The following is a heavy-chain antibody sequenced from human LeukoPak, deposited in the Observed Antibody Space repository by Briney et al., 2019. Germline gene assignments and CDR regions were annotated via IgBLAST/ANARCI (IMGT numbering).Heavy chain of an antibody. Sequence: GSLRLSCAASGFTFSSYSMNWVRQAPGKGLEWIGSIYYSGSTYYNPSLKSRVTISVDTSKNQFSLKLSSVTAADTAVYYCARASYCSSTSCYTFEVDRFDYWGQGTLVTVSS. CDR3: ARASYCSSTSCYTFEVDRFDY. D-gene: IGHD2-2*02. CDR2: IYYSGST. CDR1: GFTFSSYSMN. J-gene: IGHJ4*02. V-gene: IGHV4-59*05.